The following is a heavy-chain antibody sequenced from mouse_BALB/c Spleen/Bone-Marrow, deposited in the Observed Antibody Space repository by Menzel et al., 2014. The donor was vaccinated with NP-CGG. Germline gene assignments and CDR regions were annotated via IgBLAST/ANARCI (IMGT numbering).Heavy chain of an antibody. D-gene: IGHD4-1*01. V-gene: IGHV7-1*02. J-gene: IGHJ2*01. CDR1: GFTFSDFF. CDR2: SRNKAHDFTT. Sequence: DVKLVESGGGLVQPGDSLRLSCATSGFTFSDFFMEWVRQPPGKRLEWIAASRNKAHDFTTEYSASVKGRFIVSRDTSQGILYLQMHALRAEDTAIYYCARGELETGSFDYWGQGTTLTVSS. CDR3: ARGELETGSFDY.